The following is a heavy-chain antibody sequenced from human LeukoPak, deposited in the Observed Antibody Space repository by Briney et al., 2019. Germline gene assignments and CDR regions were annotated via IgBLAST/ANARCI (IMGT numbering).Heavy chain of an antibody. CDR2: ISSSSSTI. CDR3: ARVRIGGITIVLGDLVGTYDY. Sequence: GGSLRLSCAAPGFTFSSYSMNWVRQAPGKGLEWVSYISSSSSTIYYADSVKGRFTIFRDNAKNSLYLQMNSLRAEDTAVYYCARVRIGGITIVLGDLVGTYDYWGQGTLVTVSS. J-gene: IGHJ4*02. V-gene: IGHV3-48*01. D-gene: IGHD3-10*01. CDR1: GFTFSSYS.